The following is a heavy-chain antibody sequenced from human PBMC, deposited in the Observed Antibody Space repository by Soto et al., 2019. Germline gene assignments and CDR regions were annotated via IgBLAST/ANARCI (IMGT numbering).Heavy chain of an antibody. D-gene: IGHD6-19*01. J-gene: IGHJ4*02. CDR3: TKIDKFNPQSCGWANRFDC. CDR2: MSRDGGVT. V-gene: IGHV3-23*01. Sequence: EVQLLEAGGGLVQPGASLRLSCAASGFTYSNYRMTWVRQAPGKGLEWVSGMSRDGGVTDHTDSVKGRFTISRDISKNSLYLLMNSLIADDTAVYNCTKIDKFNPQSCGWANRFDCWGQGALVT. CDR1: GFTYSNYR.